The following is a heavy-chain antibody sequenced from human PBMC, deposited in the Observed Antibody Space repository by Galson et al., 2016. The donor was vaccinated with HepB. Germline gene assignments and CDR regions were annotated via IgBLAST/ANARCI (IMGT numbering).Heavy chain of an antibody. V-gene: IGHV3-23*01. J-gene: IGHJ6*02. CDR3: AKRGDMYYYGMDV. D-gene: IGHD2-21*02. CDR1: GFTFSIYA. Sequence: LRLSCAASGFTFSIYAMDWVRQAPGKGLEWVSSVSGGEGRTFYAASVKGRFTISRDKSQDTLYLQMNGLRAEDTAVYYCAKRGDMYYYGMDVWGQGTTVTVSS. CDR2: VSGGEGRT.